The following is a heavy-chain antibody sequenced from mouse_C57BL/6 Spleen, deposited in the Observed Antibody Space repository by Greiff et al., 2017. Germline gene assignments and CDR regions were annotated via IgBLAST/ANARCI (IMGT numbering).Heavy chain of an antibody. CDR1: GYTFTSYW. Sequence: QVHVKQPGAELVKPGASVKMSCKASGYTFTSYWITWVKQRPGQGLEWIGDIYPGSGSNNYNEKFKSKATLNLDTSSSTAYMQLSSLTSEDSAVYYCALSYPWFAYWGQGTLVTVSA. CDR2: IYPGSGSN. J-gene: IGHJ3*01. CDR3: ALSYPWFAY. D-gene: IGHD1-1*01. V-gene: IGHV1-55*01.